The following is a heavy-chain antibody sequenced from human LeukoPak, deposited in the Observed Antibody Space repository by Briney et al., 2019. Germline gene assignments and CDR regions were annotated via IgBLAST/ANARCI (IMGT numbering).Heavy chain of an antibody. CDR2: IHRSGSP. D-gene: IGHD1-14*01. V-gene: IGHV4-4*02. CDR1: LDSTTSNF. Sequence: SETLSLTCTVSLDSTTSNFWSWVRQPPGKGLEWIGEIHRSGSPNYNPSLQSRVTISIDRSRNQIALGLSSVTAADTAVYYCAREILGGFNPGAYWGQGTLVTVYS. J-gene: IGHJ4*02. CDR3: AREILGGFNPGAY.